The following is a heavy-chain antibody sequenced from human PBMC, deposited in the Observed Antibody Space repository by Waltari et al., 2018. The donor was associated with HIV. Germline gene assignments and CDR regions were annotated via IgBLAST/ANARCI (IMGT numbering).Heavy chain of an antibody. CDR1: GFTFSSYA. CDR2: ISYDGSNK. D-gene: IGHD6-13*01. J-gene: IGHJ4*02. CDR3: ARDKRSIARYYFDY. V-gene: IGHV3-30*04. Sequence: QVQLVESGGGVVQPGRSLRLSCAASGFTFSSYAMHWVRQAPGKGLECVAVISYDGSNKYYADSVKGRLTISRDNSKNTLYLQMNSLRAEDTAVYYCARDKRSIARYYFDYWGQGTLVTVAS.